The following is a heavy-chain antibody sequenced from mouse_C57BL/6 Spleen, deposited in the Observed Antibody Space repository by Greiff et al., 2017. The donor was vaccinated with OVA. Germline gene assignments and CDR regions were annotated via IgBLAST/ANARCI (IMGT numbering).Heavy chain of an antibody. J-gene: IGHJ3*01. D-gene: IGHD4-1*01. Sequence: QVQLKQSGPGLVQPSQSLSITCTVSGFSLTSYGVHWVRQSPGKGLEWLGVIWSGGSTDYNAAFISRLSISKDNSKSQVFFKMNSLQADDTAIYYCASPLTGAWFAYWGQGTLVTVSA. CDR3: ASPLTGAWFAY. CDR1: GFSLTSYG. CDR2: IWSGGST. V-gene: IGHV2-2*01.